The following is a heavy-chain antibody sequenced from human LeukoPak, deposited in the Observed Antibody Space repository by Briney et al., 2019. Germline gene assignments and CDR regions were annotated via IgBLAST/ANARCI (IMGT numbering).Heavy chain of an antibody. CDR3: ARATVGLDY. V-gene: IGHV3-13*04. D-gene: IGHD2-15*01. J-gene: IGHJ4*02. CDR2: IGTAGDT. CDR1: GFTFSSYD. Sequence: GGSLRLSCAASGFTFSSYDMHWVRHATGKGLEWVSTIGTAGDTSYSGSVKGRFTISRENAKNALYLQMNSLRAGDTAVYYCARATVGLDYWGQGTLVTVSP.